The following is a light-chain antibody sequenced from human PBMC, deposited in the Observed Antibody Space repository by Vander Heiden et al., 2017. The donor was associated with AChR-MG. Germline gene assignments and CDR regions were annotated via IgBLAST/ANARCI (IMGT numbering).Light chain of an antibody. CDR2: KGK. V-gene: IGLV2-8*01. Sequence: QSALTQPPSASGSPGQSVTLSCSGTSRKIAAYSYVSGYQQHPGKAPKPMISKGKMRPAGVPDSFSGSKTGNTAALTAAGRRAEEEADYYCSSYADSSNVVFGGGTKLTVL. CDR1: SRKIAAYSY. J-gene: IGLJ2*01. CDR3: SSYADSSNVV.